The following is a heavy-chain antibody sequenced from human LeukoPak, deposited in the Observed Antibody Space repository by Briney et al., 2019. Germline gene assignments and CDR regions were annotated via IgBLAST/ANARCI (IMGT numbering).Heavy chain of an antibody. Sequence: SEILSLTCTVSGGSISSYYWSWIRQPPGKGLEWIGYIYYSGSSYYNPSLRSRVTISVDTSKNHFSLKLSSVTAADTAVYYCARNRDGYNSFDYWGQGTLVTVSS. D-gene: IGHD5-24*01. CDR1: GGSISSYY. CDR3: ARNRDGYNSFDY. CDR2: IYYSGSS. V-gene: IGHV4-59*06. J-gene: IGHJ4*02.